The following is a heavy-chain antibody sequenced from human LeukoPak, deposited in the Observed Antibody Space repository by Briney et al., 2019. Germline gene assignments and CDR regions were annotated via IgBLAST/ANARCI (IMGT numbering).Heavy chain of an antibody. V-gene: IGHV3-74*01. J-gene: IGHJ4*02. Sequence: GGSLRLSCAASGFTFSTYWMHWVRQAPGKGLVWVSGIRSDGSSTIYADSVKGRFTISRGNARNTLYLQVNSLRAEDTAVYYCARDSSGWGFDYWGQGSLVTVSS. CDR3: ARDSSGWGFDY. CDR1: GFTFSTYW. D-gene: IGHD6-25*01. CDR2: IRSDGSST.